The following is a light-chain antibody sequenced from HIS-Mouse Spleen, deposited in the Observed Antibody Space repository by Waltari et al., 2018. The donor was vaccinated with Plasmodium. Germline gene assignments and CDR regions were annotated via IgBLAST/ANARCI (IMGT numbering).Light chain of an antibody. CDR3: NSRDSSGNHQV. Sequence: SSALTHSPSVSVALGHPVRITCHGDSRLRYYATLYQQKPGQATVLVIYGKNNRPSGIPDRFAGSSSGNTASLTITGAQAEDEADYYCNSRDSSGNHQVFGGGTKRTVL. CDR1: SRLRYY. CDR2: GKN. J-gene: IGLJ3*02. V-gene: IGLV3-19*01.